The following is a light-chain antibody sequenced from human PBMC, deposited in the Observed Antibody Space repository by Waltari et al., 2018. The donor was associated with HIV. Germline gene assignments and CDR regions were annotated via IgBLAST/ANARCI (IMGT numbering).Light chain of an antibody. V-gene: IGLV2-11*01. CDR3: CSYAGSYAFEV. CDR2: DVS. J-gene: IGLJ3*02. CDR1: NSDVGGYTY. Sequence: QSALTQPRSVSGSPGQSLTISCTGTNSDVGGYTYVSLYQQHPGKVPKLMTYDVSKRPSGVPDRFSGSKSGNTASLTSSGLQAEDEADYYCCSYAGSYAFEVFGGGTKLTVL.